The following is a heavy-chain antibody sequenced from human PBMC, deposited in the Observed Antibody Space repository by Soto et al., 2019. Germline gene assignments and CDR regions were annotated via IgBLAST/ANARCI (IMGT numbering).Heavy chain of an antibody. CDR2: ISHSLST. CDR3: AARRWSFDH. J-gene: IGHJ4*02. Sequence: QVQLQESGPGLVKPSQTLSLTCTVSGGSINSDHYYWSWIRQPPGKGLEWIGYISHSLSTYYNPSLKSRVFMSVDTAKNQFSLKLTGVTAADTAVYYCAARRWSFDHWGQGTLVTVSS. V-gene: IGHV4-30-4*01. CDR1: GGSINSDHYY. D-gene: IGHD2-15*01.